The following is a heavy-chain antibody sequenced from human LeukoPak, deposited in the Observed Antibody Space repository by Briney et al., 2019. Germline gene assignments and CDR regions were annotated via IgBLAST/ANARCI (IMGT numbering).Heavy chain of an antibody. D-gene: IGHD3-9*01. Sequence: SETLSLTCTVPGGSISSYYWSWIRQPPGKGLEWIGYIYTSGSTNYNPSLKSRVTISVDTSKNQFSLKLSSVTAADTAVYYCARRNYDILTGYWIFFDYWGQGTLVTVSS. CDR2: IYTSGST. V-gene: IGHV4-4*09. J-gene: IGHJ4*02. CDR1: GGSISSYY. CDR3: ARRNYDILTGYWIFFDY.